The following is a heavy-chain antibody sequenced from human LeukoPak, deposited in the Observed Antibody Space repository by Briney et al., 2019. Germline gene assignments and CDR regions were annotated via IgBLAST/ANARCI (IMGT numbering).Heavy chain of an antibody. D-gene: IGHD5-18*01. CDR2: INPSGGST. J-gene: IGHJ4*02. CDR1: GYTFTSYY. V-gene: IGHV1-46*01. Sequence: GASVKVSCKASGYTFTSYYMHWVRQAPGQGLEWMGIINPSGGSTSYAQKFQGRVTMTRDTSTSTVYMELSSLRSEDTAVYYCARGGDTAMVFTDNFDYWGQGTLVTVSS. CDR3: ARGGDTAMVFTDNFDY.